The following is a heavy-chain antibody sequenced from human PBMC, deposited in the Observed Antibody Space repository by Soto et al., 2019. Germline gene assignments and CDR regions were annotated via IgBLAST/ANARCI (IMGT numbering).Heavy chain of an antibody. CDR3: ARHSEAARPRDPYYYSGMDV. Sequence: GESLKISCKGSGYSFTSYWIGWVRQMPGNGLEWMGIIYPGDSDTRYSPSFPGQVTISADKSISTAYLQWSSLKASDTAMYYCARHSEAARPRDPYYYSGMDVGGQGTTVTVSS. CDR2: IYPGDSDT. V-gene: IGHV5-51*01. CDR1: GYSFTSYW. D-gene: IGHD6-6*01. J-gene: IGHJ6*02.